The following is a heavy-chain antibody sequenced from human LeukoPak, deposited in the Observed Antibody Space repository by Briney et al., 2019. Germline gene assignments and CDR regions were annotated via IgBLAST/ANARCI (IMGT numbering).Heavy chain of an antibody. J-gene: IGHJ5*02. D-gene: IGHD3-10*01. Sequence: LRLSCAASGFTFSDYYMSWVRQPPGKGLEWIGYIYYSGSTNYNPSLKRRVTISVDTCKNQFSLKVTSVTAADTAMYYCARVGRGSDRFDPWGQGTLVTVSS. CDR1: GFTFSDYY. CDR2: IYYSGST. CDR3: ARVGRGSDRFDP. V-gene: IGHV4-59*01.